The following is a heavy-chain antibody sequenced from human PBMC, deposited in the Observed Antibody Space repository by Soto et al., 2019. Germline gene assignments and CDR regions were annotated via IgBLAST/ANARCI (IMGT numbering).Heavy chain of an antibody. CDR3: ARSFEYSSSSWVYWFDP. J-gene: IGHJ5*02. CDR1: GGSISSYY. D-gene: IGHD6-6*01. CDR2: IYYSGST. V-gene: IGHV4-59*08. Sequence: SETLSLTCTVSGGSISSYYWSWIRQPPGKGLEWIGYIYYSGSTNYNPSLKSRVTISVDTSKNQFSLKLSSVTAADTAVYYCARSFEYSSSSWVYWFDPWGQGTLVTVSS.